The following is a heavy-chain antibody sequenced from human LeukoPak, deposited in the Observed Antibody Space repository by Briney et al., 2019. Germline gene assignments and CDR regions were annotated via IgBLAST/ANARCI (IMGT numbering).Heavy chain of an antibody. CDR3: ARARGYHYYDSSGYYRRGLDAFDI. J-gene: IGHJ3*02. Sequence: PGGSLRLSCAASGFTFSSYDMHWVRQATGKGLEWVSSIGTAGDTYYPGSVKGRFTISRENAKNSLYLQMNSLRAGDTAVYYCARARGYHYYDSSGYYRRGLDAFDIWGQGTMVTVSS. CDR2: IGTAGDT. D-gene: IGHD3-22*01. CDR1: GFTFSSYD. V-gene: IGHV3-13*01.